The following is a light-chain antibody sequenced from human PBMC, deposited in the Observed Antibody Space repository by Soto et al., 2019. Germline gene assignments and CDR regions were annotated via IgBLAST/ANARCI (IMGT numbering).Light chain of an antibody. CDR1: QTIGND. Sequence: EVVMTQSPATVSVSPGEGVTLSCRAIQTIGNDLAWYQQKPGQAPRLLIYGASTRATGVPARFSGGGSGTEFTLTISSLQSEDFAFYYCQQNNKWPPVTFGGGTKVDIK. CDR3: QQNNKWPPVT. V-gene: IGKV3-15*01. J-gene: IGKJ4*01. CDR2: GAS.